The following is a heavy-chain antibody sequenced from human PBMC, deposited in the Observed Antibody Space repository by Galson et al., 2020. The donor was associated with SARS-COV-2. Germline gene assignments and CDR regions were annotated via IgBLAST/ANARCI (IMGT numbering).Heavy chain of an antibody. CDR2: ISAYNGNT. Sequence: ASVKVSCKASGYTFTSYGISWVRQAPGQGLEWVGWISAYNGNTNYAQKLQGRVTMTTDTSTSTAYMELRSLRSDDTAVYYCARDAGNVAVAGRNDYWGQGTLVTVSS. D-gene: IGHD6-19*01. CDR3: ARDAGNVAVAGRNDY. V-gene: IGHV1-18*01. J-gene: IGHJ4*02. CDR1: GYTFTSYG.